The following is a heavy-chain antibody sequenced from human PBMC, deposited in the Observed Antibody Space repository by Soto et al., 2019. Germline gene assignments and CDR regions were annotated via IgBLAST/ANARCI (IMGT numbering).Heavy chain of an antibody. CDR3: FGGRSIAIPEGS. V-gene: IGHV1-18*01. J-gene: IGHJ5*02. D-gene: IGHD2-2*02. CDR2: VSAANWYT. Sequence: HLVQSGPEVKKPGASVKVSCKGSGFTFINYGFHWARQAPGQGLEWVGWVSAANWYTNSAQNFQDKLTMTTGSATNKAYMDLRGLRPDDTALYYCFGGRSIAIPEGSWGQGTLVIVSS. CDR1: GFTFINYG.